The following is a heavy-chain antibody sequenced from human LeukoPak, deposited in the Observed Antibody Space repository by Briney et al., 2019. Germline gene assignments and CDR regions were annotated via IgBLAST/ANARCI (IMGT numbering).Heavy chain of an antibody. D-gene: IGHD6-19*01. CDR2: IIPILGIA. CDR3: ASIAVAGKPLFGY. V-gene: IGHV1-69*02. J-gene: IGHJ4*02. Sequence: AVKVSCKASGGTFSSYTISWVRQAPGQGLEWMGRIIPILGIANYAQKFQGRVTITADKSTSTAYMELSSLRSEDTAVYYCASIAVAGKPLFGYWGQGTLVTVSS. CDR1: GGTFSSYT.